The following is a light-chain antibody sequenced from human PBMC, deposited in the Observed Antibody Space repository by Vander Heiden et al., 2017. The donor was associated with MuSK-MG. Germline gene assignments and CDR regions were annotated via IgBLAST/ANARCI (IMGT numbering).Light chain of an antibody. V-gene: IGLV3-1*01. CDR2: QDT. Sequence: SYELTQPPSVSVSPGQTASITCSADKLGNKYACWYKQKQGQSPGRGIYQDTKRPSGIPERFSGSNYGNKVTLTISGTQSMDDADDYCQEWESSAWVFGGGTKLTVL. CDR1: KLGNKY. J-gene: IGLJ3*02. CDR3: QEWESSAWV.